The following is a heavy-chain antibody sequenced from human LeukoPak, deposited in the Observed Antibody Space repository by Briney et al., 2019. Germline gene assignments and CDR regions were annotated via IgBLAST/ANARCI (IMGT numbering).Heavy chain of an antibody. CDR2: IYYSGST. J-gene: IGHJ3*02. V-gene: IGHV4-39*01. CDR3: ARRFTSSGWYFPYDAFDI. Sequence: TSEPLSLICTVCGGSISISSYYWGWIRQPPGKGLEWIGCIYYSGSTYYNPSLKSRVTISVDTSKNQFSLKLSSVSAADTAVYYCARRFTSSGWYFPYDAFDIWGQGTMVTVSS. D-gene: IGHD6-19*01. CDR1: GGSISISSYY.